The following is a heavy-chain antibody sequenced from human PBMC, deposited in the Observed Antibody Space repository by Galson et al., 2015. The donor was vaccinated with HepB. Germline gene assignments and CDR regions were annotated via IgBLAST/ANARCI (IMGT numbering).Heavy chain of an antibody. V-gene: IGHV3-48*04. CDR3: AYGMDV. Sequence: SLRLSCAASGFTFGRFPMNWARQAPGKGLEWVSYISSDGSRTHYADSVKGRFTISRDNAKDSLYLQMNSLRAEDTAVYYCAYGMDVWGQGTTVTVSS. CDR1: GFTFGRFP. CDR2: ISSDGSRT. D-gene: IGHD3-10*01. J-gene: IGHJ6*02.